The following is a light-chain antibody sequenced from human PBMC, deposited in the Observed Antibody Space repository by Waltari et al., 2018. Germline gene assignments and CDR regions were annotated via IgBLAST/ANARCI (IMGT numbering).Light chain of an antibody. CDR2: AAS. CDR3: QQLNSYPLT. J-gene: IGKJ4*01. V-gene: IGKV1-9*01. Sequence: DIPFSQSPSFLSASVGDTVTLTCRASQAISSYLAWYQQKPGKAPKLLIYAASTLQSGVPSRFSGSGSGTEFTLTISSLQPEDFATYYCQQLNSYPLTFGGGTQVEIK. CDR1: QAISSY.